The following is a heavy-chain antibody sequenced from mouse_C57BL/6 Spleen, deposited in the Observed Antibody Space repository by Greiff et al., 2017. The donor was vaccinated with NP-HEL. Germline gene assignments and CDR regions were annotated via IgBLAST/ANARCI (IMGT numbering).Heavy chain of an antibody. CDR2: IDPSDSET. D-gene: IGHD1-1*01. CDR1: GYTFTSYW. CDR3: AREGAPDYYGSSHYAMDY. J-gene: IGHJ4*01. V-gene: IGHV1-52*01. Sequence: QVQLQQPGAELVRPGSSVKLSCKASGYTFTSYWMHWVKQRPIQGLEWIGNIDPSDSETHYNQKFKDKATLTVDKSSSTAYMQLSSLTSEDSAVYYCAREGAPDYYGSSHYAMDYWGQGTSVTVSS.